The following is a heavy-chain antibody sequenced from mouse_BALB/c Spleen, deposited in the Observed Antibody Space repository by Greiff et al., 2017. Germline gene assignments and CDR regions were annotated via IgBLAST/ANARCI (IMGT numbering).Heavy chain of an antibody. CDR3: ARTGTTVVATPGYYAMDY. CDR1: GYTFTDYA. CDR2: ISTYSGNT. V-gene: IGHV1-67*01. Sequence: VQLQQSGPELVRPGVSVKISCKGSGYTFTDYAMHWVKQSHAKSLEWIGVISTYSGNTNYNQKFKGKATMTVDESSSTAYMELARLTSEDSAIYYCARTGTTVVATPGYYAMDYWGQGTSVTVSS. J-gene: IGHJ4*01. D-gene: IGHD1-1*01.